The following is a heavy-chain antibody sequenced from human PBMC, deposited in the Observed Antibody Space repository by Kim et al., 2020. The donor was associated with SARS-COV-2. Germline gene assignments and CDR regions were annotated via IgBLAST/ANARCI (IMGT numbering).Heavy chain of an antibody. J-gene: IGHJ4*02. CDR2: T. Sequence: TNYAQKLQGRVTMTTDTSTSTAYMGLRSLRSDDTAVYYCARDYGITMMGYWGQGTLVTVSS. D-gene: IGHD3-22*01. CDR3: ARDYGITMMGY. V-gene: IGHV1-18*01.